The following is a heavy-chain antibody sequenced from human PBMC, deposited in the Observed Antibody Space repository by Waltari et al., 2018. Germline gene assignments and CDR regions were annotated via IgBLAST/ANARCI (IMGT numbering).Heavy chain of an antibody. D-gene: IGHD3-10*01. Sequence: QVQLVQSGAEVQKPGASVKVSCQVSGYTLTELSMHWVRQAPGKGLEWMGGFDPEDGETIYAQKFQGRVTMTEDTSTDTAYMELSSLRSEDTAVYYCATDGSGSYLGYYYYGMDVWGQGTTVTVSS. J-gene: IGHJ6*02. CDR2: FDPEDGET. CDR1: GYTLTELS. CDR3: ATDGSGSYLGYYYYGMDV. V-gene: IGHV1-24*01.